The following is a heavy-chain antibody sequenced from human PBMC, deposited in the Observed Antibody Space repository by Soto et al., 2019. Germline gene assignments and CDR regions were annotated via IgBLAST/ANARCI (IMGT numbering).Heavy chain of an antibody. J-gene: IGHJ4*02. CDR3: ARPGSSNVVVPY. CDR2: IYPGDSDT. CDR1: GYTFTSYG. D-gene: IGHD2-2*01. Sequence: ASVKVSCKASGYTFTSYGISWVRQAPGQGLEWMGIIYPGDSDTRYSPSFQGQVTISADKSISTAYLQWSSLKASDTAMYYCARPGSSNVVVPYWGQGTLVTVSS. V-gene: IGHV5-51*01.